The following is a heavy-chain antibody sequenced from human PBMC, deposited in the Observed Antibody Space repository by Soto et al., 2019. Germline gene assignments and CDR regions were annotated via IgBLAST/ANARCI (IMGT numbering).Heavy chain of an antibody. V-gene: IGHV3-53*01. J-gene: IGHJ5*02. CDR2: IYSGGAT. D-gene: IGHD3-10*01. CDR1: GFSVSSSH. Sequence: EVQLVDSGGGLIQPGGSLRLSCAASGFSVSSSHMIWVRQAPGKGLEWVSVIYSGGATYYAVSVQGRFTISRDRSKNTVYLQMDGLRTEDTAVYHCAKLGPYGSESYSFRYNWIDPWGQGTLVTVSS. CDR3: AKLGPYGSESYSFRYNWIDP.